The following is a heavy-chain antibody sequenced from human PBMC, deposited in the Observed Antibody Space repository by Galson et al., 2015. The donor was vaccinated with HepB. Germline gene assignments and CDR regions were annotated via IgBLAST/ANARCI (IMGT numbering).Heavy chain of an antibody. V-gene: IGHV3-23*01. CDR3: ATDLIPTVAVAGSASG. J-gene: IGHJ4*02. CDR2: ISGSGDTT. Sequence: SLRLSCAASGFMFRNYAMSWARQAPGKGLEWVSGISGSGDTTYYADSVKGRFTISRDNSKSTLFLQMNSLRAEDTAVYYCATDLIPTVAVAGSASGGDQGTLVTVSS. CDR1: GFMFRNYA. D-gene: IGHD6-13*01.